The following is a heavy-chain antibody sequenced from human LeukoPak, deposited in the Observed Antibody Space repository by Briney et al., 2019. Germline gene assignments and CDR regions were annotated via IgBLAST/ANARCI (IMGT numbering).Heavy chain of an antibody. D-gene: IGHD3-22*01. J-gene: IGHJ3*02. CDR2: IYYSGST. Sequence: PSETLSLTYTVSGGSISSSSYYWGWIRQPPGKGLEWIGSIYYSGSTYYNPSLKSRVTISVDTSKNQFSLKLSSVTAADTAVYYCARPSPGDYYDSSGDPVAFDIWGQGTMVTVSS. CDR3: ARPSPGDYYDSSGDPVAFDI. V-gene: IGHV4-39*01. CDR1: GGSISSSSYY.